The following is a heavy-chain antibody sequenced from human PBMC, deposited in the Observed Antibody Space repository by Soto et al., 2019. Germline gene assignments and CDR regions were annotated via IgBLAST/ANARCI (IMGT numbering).Heavy chain of an antibody. CDR1: GFTFAHYW. D-gene: IGHD2-21*02. Sequence: EVQLVESGGGLVQPGEYLRLSCAVSGFTFAHYWMSWVRQAPGKGLEWEANINEDGSETNYVDAVRVRFTISRDNAKNSLFLQVNSLRAEDTAVYYCARTAAFEYSGEGTQVTVSS. V-gene: IGHV3-7*01. CDR2: INEDGSET. J-gene: IGHJ4*02. CDR3: ARTAAFEY.